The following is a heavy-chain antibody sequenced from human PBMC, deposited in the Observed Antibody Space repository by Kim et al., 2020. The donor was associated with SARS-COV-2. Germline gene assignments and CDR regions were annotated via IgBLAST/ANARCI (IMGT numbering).Heavy chain of an antibody. Sequence: GGSLRLSCAASGFTFNNYWMTWVRQAPGKGLEWVANINQDGSVKYYVDSVKGRFTISRDNAKNSLYLQINSLRADDTAVYYCARLGYSSSCNDLWGQGTLLTVSS. J-gene: IGHJ5*02. CDR1: GFTFNNYW. D-gene: IGHD6-13*01. CDR3: ARLGYSSSCNDL. CDR2: INQDGSVK. V-gene: IGHV3-7*01.